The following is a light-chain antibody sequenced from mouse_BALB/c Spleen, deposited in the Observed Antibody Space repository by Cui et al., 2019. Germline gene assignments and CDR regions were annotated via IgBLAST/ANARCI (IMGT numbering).Light chain of an antibody. CDR3: QQWSSKPLT. CDR2: LTS. CDR1: SSVSY. J-gene: IGKJ5*01. Sequence: QIVLTQSPALMSASPGEKVTMTCSASSSVSYMYWYQQKPRSSPKPWIYLTSNLASGVPARFSGSGSGTSYSLTISSMEAEDAATYYCQQWSSKPLTFGAGTKLELK. V-gene: IGKV4-68*01.